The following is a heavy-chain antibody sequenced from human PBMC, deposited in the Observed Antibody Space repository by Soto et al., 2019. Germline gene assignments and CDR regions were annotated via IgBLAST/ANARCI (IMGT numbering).Heavy chain of an antibody. D-gene: IGHD2-21*02. CDR3: ARPRGYGGNSFDY. CDR1: GGYISSGGYY. J-gene: IGHJ4*02. Sequence: SETLSLTSTVSGGYISSGGYYWSWIRQHSGKGLEWIGYIYYSGSTYYNPSLKSRVTISVDTSKNQLSLKLSSVTAADTAVYYCARPRGYGGNSFDYWGQGTLVTVSS. V-gene: IGHV4-31*03. CDR2: IYYSGST.